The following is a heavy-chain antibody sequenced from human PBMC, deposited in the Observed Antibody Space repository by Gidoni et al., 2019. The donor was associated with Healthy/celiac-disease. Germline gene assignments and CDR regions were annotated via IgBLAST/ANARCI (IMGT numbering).Heavy chain of an antibody. J-gene: IGHJ4*02. CDR1: GGSVSSGSYY. Sequence: QVQLQESGPGLVKPSETLSLTCTVSGGSVSSGSYYWSWVRQPPGKGLEWIGYISYSGSTKYNPSLKSRVIISVDTSKNQFSLKLSSVTAVDTAVYYCAREHYLERRGGFDYWGQGTLVTVSS. CDR3: AREHYLERRGGFDY. CDR2: ISYSGST. V-gene: IGHV4-61*01. D-gene: IGHD1-1*01.